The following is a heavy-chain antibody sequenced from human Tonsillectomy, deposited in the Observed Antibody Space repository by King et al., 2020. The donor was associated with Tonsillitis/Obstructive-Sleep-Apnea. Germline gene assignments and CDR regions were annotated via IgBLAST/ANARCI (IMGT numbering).Heavy chain of an antibody. CDR1: GFTFSTSG. J-gene: IGHJ3*01. CDR2: ISGNGDNT. V-gene: IGHV3-23*04. Sequence: VQLVESGGGLVQPGGSLRLSCAASGFTFSTSGMSWIRQAPGKGLEWVSIISGNGDNTYYADSVKGRFTVPRDKCKNTLCRQRSSLRAEDSAVYYCAQRQCSGTTCYGFDLWRRGTVVTVSS. D-gene: IGHD2-15*01. CDR3: AQRQCSGTTCYGFDL.